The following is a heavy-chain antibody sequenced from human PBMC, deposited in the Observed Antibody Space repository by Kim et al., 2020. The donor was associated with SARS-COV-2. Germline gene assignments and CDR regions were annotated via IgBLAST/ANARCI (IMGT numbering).Heavy chain of an antibody. J-gene: IGHJ5*02. V-gene: IGHV1-24*01. D-gene: IGHD5-18*01. CDR3: ATGPPIQFGWFDP. CDR1: GYTLTELS. Sequence: ASVKVSCKVSGYTLTELSMHRVRQAPGKGLEWMGGFDPEDGETIYAQKFQGRVTMTEDTSTDTAYMELSSLRSEDTAVYYCATGPPIQFGWFDPWGQGTLVTVSS. CDR2: FDPEDGET.